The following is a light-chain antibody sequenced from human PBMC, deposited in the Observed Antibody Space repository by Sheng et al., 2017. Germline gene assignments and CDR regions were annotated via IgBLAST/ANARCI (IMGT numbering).Light chain of an antibody. CDR3: QQFGSSLT. J-gene: IGKJ4*01. V-gene: IGKV3D-15*01. CDR2: RAS. CDR1: QSVSTN. Sequence: EIVMTQSPATLPVSPGERATLSCRASQSVSTNLAWYQQKPGQAPRLLIYRASIRASGIPDRFSGSGSGTDFTLSISRLEPEDFAVYYCQQFGSSLTFGGGTEGRDQT.